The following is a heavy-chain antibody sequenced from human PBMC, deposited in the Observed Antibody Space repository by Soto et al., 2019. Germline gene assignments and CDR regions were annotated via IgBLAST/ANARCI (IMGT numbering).Heavy chain of an antibody. Sequence: QAQLVQSGAEVKKPGASVKVSCKASGYTFTGYDINWVRQATGQGLEWMGWINPNSGNTGYAQNFQGRVTMSRDTSITTAYMELTSLRDDDSAVYYCAGEKVGTTGIDFWGQGTLVTVSS. CDR2: INPNSGNT. CDR1: GYTFTGYD. CDR3: AGEKVGTTGIDF. J-gene: IGHJ4*02. D-gene: IGHD1-26*01. V-gene: IGHV1-8*01.